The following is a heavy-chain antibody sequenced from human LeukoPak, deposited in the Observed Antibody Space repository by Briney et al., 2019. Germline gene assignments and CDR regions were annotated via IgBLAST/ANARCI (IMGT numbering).Heavy chain of an antibody. V-gene: IGHV4-39*01. CDR2: IYDSGST. CDR1: GGSIRSSSHY. CDR3: ARHAWGSSWYYWFDP. J-gene: IGHJ5*02. D-gene: IGHD6-13*01. Sequence: SETLSLTCTVSGGSIRSSSHYWGWIRQPPGKGLEWIGSIYDSGSTYYNPSLKSRVTISVDTSKNQFPLKLTSMTAADTAVYYCARHAWGSSWYYWFDPWGQGTLVTVSS.